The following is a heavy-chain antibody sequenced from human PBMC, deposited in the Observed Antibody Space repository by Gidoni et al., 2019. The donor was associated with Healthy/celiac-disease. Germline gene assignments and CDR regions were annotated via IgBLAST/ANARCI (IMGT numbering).Heavy chain of an antibody. V-gene: IGHV3-43*01. D-gene: IGHD3-16*01. CDR3: AKDIGLGDGFDY. CDR2: ISWDGGST. CDR1: GFTFDDYT. Sequence: EVQLVESGGVVVQPGGSLRLSCAAPGFTFDDYTMHWVRQAPGKGLEWVSLISWDGGSTYYADSVKGRVTISRDNSKNSLYLQMNSLRTEDTALYYCAKDIGLGDGFDYWGQGTLVTVSS. J-gene: IGHJ4*02.